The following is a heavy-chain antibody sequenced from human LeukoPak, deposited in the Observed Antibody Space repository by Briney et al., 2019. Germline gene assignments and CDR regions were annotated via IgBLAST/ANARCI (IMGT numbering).Heavy chain of an antibody. D-gene: IGHD3-3*01. Sequence: ASVKVSCKASGYTFTGYYMHWVRQAPGQGLEWMGWINPNSGGTNYAQKLQGRVTMTTDTSTSTAYMELRSLRSDDTAVYYCARSPIFLEWLNAFDPWGQGTLVTVSS. V-gene: IGHV1-2*02. J-gene: IGHJ5*02. CDR2: INPNSGGT. CDR1: GYTFTGYY. CDR3: ARSPIFLEWLNAFDP.